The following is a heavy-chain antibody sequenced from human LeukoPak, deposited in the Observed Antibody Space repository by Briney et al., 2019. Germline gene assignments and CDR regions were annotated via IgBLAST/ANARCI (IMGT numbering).Heavy chain of an antibody. CDR3: TMTYYYDSSGQSDY. CDR2: IRSKANSYAT. Sequence: GGSLRLSCAASGFTFSGSAKHWVRQASGKGLEWVGRIRSKANSYATAYAASVKGRFTISRDDSKNTAYLQMNSLKTEDTAVYYCTMTYYYDSSGQSDYWGQGTLVTVSS. J-gene: IGHJ4*02. CDR1: GFTFSGSA. D-gene: IGHD3-22*01. V-gene: IGHV3-73*01.